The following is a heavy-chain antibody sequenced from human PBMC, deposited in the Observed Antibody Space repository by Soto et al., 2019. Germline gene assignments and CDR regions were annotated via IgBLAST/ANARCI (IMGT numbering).Heavy chain of an antibody. CDR2: MNPNSGNT. CDR1: GYTFTSYD. CDR3: ARGSLGGYDFWSGYYTRYYGMDV. Sequence: GASVKVSCKASGYTFTSYDINWVRQATGQGLEWMGWMNPNSGNTGYAQKFQGRVTMTRNTSISTAYMELSSLRSEDTAVYYCARGSLGGYDFWSGYYTRYYGMDVWGQGTTVTVSS. V-gene: IGHV1-8*01. J-gene: IGHJ6*02. D-gene: IGHD3-3*01.